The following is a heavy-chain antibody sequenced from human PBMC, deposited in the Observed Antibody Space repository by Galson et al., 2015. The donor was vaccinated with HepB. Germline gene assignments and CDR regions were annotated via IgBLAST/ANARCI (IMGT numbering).Heavy chain of an antibody. Sequence: TLSLTCTVSGGSISSSSYYWGWIRQPPGKGLEWIGSIYYSGSTYYNPSLKSRVTISVDTSKNQFSLKLSSVTAADTAVYYCARLPIVGATKRAFDIWGQGTMVTVSS. V-gene: IGHV4-39*01. CDR2: IYYSGST. CDR1: GGSISSSSYY. J-gene: IGHJ3*02. D-gene: IGHD1-26*01. CDR3: ARLPIVGATKRAFDI.